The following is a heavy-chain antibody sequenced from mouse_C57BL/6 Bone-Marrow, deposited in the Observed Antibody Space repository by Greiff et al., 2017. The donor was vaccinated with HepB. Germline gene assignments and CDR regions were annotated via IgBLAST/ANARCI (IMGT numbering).Heavy chain of an antibody. J-gene: IGHJ3*01. V-gene: IGHV1-26*01. CDR1: GYTFTDYY. D-gene: IGHD3-1*01. CDR2: INPNNGGT. CDR3: ATVRGFAY. Sequence: EVQLQQSGPELVKPGASVKISCKASGYTFTDYYMNWVKQSHGKSLEWIGDINPNNGGTSYNQKFKGKATLTVDKSSSTAYMEPRSLTSEDSAVYYCATVRGFAYWGQGTLVTVSA.